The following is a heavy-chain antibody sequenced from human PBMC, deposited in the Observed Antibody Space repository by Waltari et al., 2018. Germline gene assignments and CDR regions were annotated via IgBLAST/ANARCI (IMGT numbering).Heavy chain of an antibody. CDR1: GGSISSSSYY. CDR3: QCSGGEGFNYFDY. J-gene: IGHJ4*02. CDR2: IYYSGST. D-gene: IGHD3-16*01. V-gene: IGHV4-39*01. Sequence: QLQLQESGPGLVKPSETLSLTCTVSGGSISSSSYYWGWIRQPPGKGLEWIGSIYYSGSTYYNPSLKGRVTISVDTSKNQFSLKLSSVTAADTAVYYCQCSGGEGFNYFDYWGQGTLVTVSS.